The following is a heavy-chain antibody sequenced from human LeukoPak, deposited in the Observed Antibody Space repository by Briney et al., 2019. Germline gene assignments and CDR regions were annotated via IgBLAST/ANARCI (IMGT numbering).Heavy chain of an antibody. J-gene: IGHJ5*02. CDR2: IIPIFGTA. D-gene: IGHD4-11*01. V-gene: IGHV1-69*13. CDR1: AGTFSSYA. Sequence: SVKVSCKASAGTFSSYAISWVRQAPGQGLEWMGGIIPIFGTANYAQKFQGRVTITADESTSTAYMELSSLRSEDTAVYYCARDGLSATVSSYNWFDPWGQGTLVTVSS. CDR3: ARDGLSATVSSYNWFDP.